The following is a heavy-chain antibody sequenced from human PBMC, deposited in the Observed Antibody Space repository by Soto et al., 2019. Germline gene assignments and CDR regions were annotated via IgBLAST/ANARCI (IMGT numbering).Heavy chain of an antibody. CDR3: ARDRNYYDSSGYYMSFDY. J-gene: IGHJ4*02. Sequence: PXGTLSLTCTVSGGSISSYYWSWIRQPSGKGLEWIGRIYTSGSTNYNPSLKSRVTMSVDTSKNQFSLKLSSVTAADTAVYYCARDRNYYDSSGYYMSFDYWGQGTLVTVSS. CDR1: GGSISSYY. D-gene: IGHD3-22*01. V-gene: IGHV4-4*07. CDR2: IYTSGST.